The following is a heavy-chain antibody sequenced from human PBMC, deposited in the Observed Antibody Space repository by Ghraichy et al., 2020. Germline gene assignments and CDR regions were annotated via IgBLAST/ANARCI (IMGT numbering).Heavy chain of an antibody. Sequence: GGSLRLSCAASGFTFSTYWMSWVRQAPGKGLEWVANINQDGSEKSYVDSVKGRFPISRDNAKNSLYLQMNSLRAEVTAVYYCARVIQLSMDVWGQGTTVTVSS. CDR3: ARVIQLSMDV. CDR1: GFTFSTYW. CDR2: INQDGSEK. J-gene: IGHJ6*02. D-gene: IGHD5-18*01. V-gene: IGHV3-7*04.